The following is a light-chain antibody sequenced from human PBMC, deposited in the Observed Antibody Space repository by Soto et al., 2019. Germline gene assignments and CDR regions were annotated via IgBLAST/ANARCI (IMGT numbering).Light chain of an antibody. CDR3: QQYGSSTPGVT. V-gene: IGKV3-20*01. CDR1: QSVSSSY. Sequence: EIVLTQSPGTLSLSPGERATLSCRASQSVSSSYLAWYQQKPGQAPRLLIYGASSRATGIPDRFSDSGSGTDFTLTISRLEAEDFALYYCQQYGSSTPGVTFGQGTRLEIK. J-gene: IGKJ5*01. CDR2: GAS.